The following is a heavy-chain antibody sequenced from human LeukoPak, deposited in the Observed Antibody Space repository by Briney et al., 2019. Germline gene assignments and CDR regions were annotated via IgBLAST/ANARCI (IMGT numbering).Heavy chain of an antibody. CDR2: INPNSGGT. CDR3: ARDEYQLWSSYYYYYGMDV. Sequence: ASVKVSCKASGYTFTGYYMHWVRQAPGHGLEWMGWINPNSGGTNYAQKFKGRVTMTRDTSISTAYMELSRLRSDDTAVYYCARDEYQLWSSYYYYYGMDVWGQGTTVTVSS. CDR1: GYTFTGYY. J-gene: IGHJ6*02. V-gene: IGHV1-2*02. D-gene: IGHD5-18*01.